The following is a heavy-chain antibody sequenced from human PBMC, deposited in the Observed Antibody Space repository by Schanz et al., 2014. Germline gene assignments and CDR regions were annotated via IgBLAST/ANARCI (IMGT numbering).Heavy chain of an antibody. CDR2: LSGSGGST. Sequence: EVQLLESGGGLVQPGGSLRLSCAASGFTFSSYAMSWVRQAPGKGLEWVSALSGSGGSTYYADSVKGRFTISRDNSKNILYLQMNSLRAEDTAVYYCAKLSSSGRLAGYFDYWGQGALVTVSS. CDR1: GFTFSSYA. J-gene: IGHJ4*02. D-gene: IGHD6-19*01. CDR3: AKLSSSGRLAGYFDY. V-gene: IGHV3-23*01.